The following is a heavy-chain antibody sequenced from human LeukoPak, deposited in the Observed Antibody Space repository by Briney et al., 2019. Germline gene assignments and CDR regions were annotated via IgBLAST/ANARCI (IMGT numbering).Heavy chain of an antibody. J-gene: IGHJ6*02. CDR3: ARTFSESYYYYGMDV. CDR1: GGSISSYY. D-gene: IGHD1-26*01. Sequence: PSETLSLTCTVSGGSISSYYWSWIRQPPGKGLEWIGYVYHSGRTNYNPSLKSRVTISVDTSKNQFSLKLSSVTAADTAVYYCARTFSESYYYYGMDVWGQGTTVTVSS. CDR2: VYHSGRT. V-gene: IGHV4-59*01.